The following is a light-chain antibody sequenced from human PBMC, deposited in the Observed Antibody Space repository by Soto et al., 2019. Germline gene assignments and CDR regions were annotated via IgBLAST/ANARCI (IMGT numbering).Light chain of an antibody. J-gene: IGLJ3*02. V-gene: IGLV1-44*01. CDR1: SSNIGTNT. Sequence: QSVLTQPPSASGTPGQRVTISCSGNSSNIGTNTANWFQQLPGTAPKLLMYSNNQRPSGVPDRFSGSKSGTSASLGISGLQSEDEADYYGATWDDSLNGWVFGGGTKLTVL. CDR2: SNN. CDR3: ATWDDSLNGWV.